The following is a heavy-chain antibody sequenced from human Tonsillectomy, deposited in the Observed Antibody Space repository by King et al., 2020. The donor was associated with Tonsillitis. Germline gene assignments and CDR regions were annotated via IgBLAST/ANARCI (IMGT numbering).Heavy chain of an antibody. V-gene: IGHV3-48*02. CDR1: GFTFNTYN. CDR2: ISGSGVAI. J-gene: IGHJ4*02. CDR3: AREASALYDRMDYFDY. D-gene: IGHD3-16*01. Sequence: VQLVESGGGLVQPGGSLGLSCAASGFTFNTYNMNWVRQAPGKGLEWVSYISGSGVAIYYADSLKGRFTISRDNAQNSLYLQMNSLRDEDTAVYYCAREASALYDRMDYFDYWGQGTLVTVSS.